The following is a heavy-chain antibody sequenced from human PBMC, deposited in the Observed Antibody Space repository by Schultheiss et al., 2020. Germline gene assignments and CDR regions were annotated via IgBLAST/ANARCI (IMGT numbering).Heavy chain of an antibody. Sequence: SETLSLTCAVYGGSFSGYYWSWIRQPPGKGLEWIGSIYSSGSTYYSPSLKSRVTMSVDTSKNQFSLKLSSVTAADTAVYYCARHQETTVNYFDYWGQGTLVTVSS. CDR2: IYSSGST. V-gene: IGHV4-59*04. D-gene: IGHD4-17*01. CDR3: ARHQETTVNYFDY. CDR1: GGSFSGYY. J-gene: IGHJ4*02.